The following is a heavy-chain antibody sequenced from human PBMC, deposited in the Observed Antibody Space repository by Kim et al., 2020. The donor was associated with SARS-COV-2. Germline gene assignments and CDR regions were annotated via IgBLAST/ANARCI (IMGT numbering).Heavy chain of an antibody. V-gene: IGHV1-18*01. D-gene: IGHD2-21*02. Sequence: ASVNVSCKASGYTFTSYGISWVRQAPGQGLEWMGWISAYNGNTNYAQKLHGRVTMTTDTSTSTAYMGLRSLRSDDTAVYYCARGSGVVTAIPYYGMDVWGQGTTVTVSS. CDR1: GYTFTSYG. CDR3: ARGSGVVTAIPYYGMDV. J-gene: IGHJ6*02. CDR2: ISAYNGNT.